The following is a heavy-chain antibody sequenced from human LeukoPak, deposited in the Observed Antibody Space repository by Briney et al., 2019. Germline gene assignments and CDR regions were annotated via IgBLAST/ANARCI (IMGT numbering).Heavy chain of an antibody. CDR2: IYHSGST. J-gene: IGHJ4*02. CDR1: GYSISSGYY. Sequence: SETLSLTCAASGYSISSGYYWGWIRQPPGKGLEWIGSIYHSGSTYYNPSLKSRVTISVDTSKNRFSLKLSSVTAADTAVYYCARDRDYGSGSYYDYWGQGTLVTVSS. CDR3: ARDRDYGSGSYYDY. V-gene: IGHV4-38-2*02. D-gene: IGHD3-10*01.